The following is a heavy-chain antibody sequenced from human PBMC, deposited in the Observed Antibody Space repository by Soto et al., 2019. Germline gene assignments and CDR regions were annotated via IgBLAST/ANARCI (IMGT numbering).Heavy chain of an antibody. CDR1: GGTFSSYA. CDR2: IIPIFGTA. D-gene: IGHD1-1*01. J-gene: IGHJ6*02. V-gene: IGHV1-69*12. CDR3: VFMCGAGTRKRIDYSYGMDV. Sequence: QVQLVQSGAEVKKPGSSVKVSCKASGGTFSSYAISWVRQAPGQGLEWMGGIIPIFGTANYAQKFQGRVTITADEATSTAYMEVSSLRSEDTAVYYCVFMCGAGTRKRIDYSYGMDVWGQGTTVTVSS.